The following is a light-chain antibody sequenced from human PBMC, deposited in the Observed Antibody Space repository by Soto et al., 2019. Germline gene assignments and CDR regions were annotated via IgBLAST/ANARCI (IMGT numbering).Light chain of an antibody. J-gene: IGKJ3*01. V-gene: IGKV3-20*01. CDR2: GAS. CDR1: ETIRRNY. Sequence: EIVLTQSPGTLSSSPGEGVTLSCMASETIRRNYLAWYQKKPGHAPRLLIFGASTRATGIPDKFRGSGSGTDLTLTIRSLEPEDFAEYYCQQYGSSPPDTFGPGT. CDR3: QQYGSSPPDT.